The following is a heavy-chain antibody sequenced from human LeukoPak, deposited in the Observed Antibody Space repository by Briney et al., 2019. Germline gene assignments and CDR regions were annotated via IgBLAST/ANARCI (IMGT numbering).Heavy chain of an antibody. CDR2: MNPNSGNT. D-gene: IGHD5-12*01. CDR3: ARRPDRIVATISDY. J-gene: IGHJ4*02. CDR1: GYTFTGYY. Sequence: ASVKVSCKASGYTFTGYYMHWVRQAPGQGLEWMGWMNPNSGNTGYAQKFQGRVTMTRNTSISTAYMELSSLRSEDTAVYYCARRPDRIVATISDYWGQGTLVTVSS. V-gene: IGHV1-8*02.